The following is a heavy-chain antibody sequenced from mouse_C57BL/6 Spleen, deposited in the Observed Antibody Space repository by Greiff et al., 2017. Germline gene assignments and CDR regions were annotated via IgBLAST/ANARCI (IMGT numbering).Heavy chain of an antibody. CDR2: ISDGGSYT. Sequence: EVHLVESGGGLVKPGGSLTLSCAASGFTFSSYAMSWVRQTPEKRLEWVATISDGGSYTSYPDNVKGRFTISRDNAKNNLYLQMSHLKSEDTAMYYCARDTRYDVDYWGQGTTLTVSS. CDR1: GFTFSSYA. D-gene: IGHD2-12*01. V-gene: IGHV5-4*01. J-gene: IGHJ2*01. CDR3: ARDTRYDVDY.